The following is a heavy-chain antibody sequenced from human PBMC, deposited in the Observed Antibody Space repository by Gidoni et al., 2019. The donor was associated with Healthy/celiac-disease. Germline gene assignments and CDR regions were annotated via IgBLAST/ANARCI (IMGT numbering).Heavy chain of an antibody. J-gene: IGHJ4*02. V-gene: IGHV5-51*01. D-gene: IGHD1-26*01. CDR1: GYSFTSYW. Sequence: EVQLVQSGAEVKKPGETLKISCKGSGYSFTSYWIGGVRQRPGKGLEWMGIIYPGDSDTRYSPSFQGQVTISADKSISTAYLQWSSLKASATAMYYCARSPAGSTRGHWELLTYYFDYWGQGTLVTVSS. CDR3: ARSPAGSTRGHWELLTYYFDY. CDR2: IYPGDSDT.